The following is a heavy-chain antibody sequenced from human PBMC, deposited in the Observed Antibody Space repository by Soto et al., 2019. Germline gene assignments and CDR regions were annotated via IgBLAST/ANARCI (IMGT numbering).Heavy chain of an antibody. D-gene: IGHD2-2*02. J-gene: IGHJ6*02. CDR3: ARWGYCSSTSCYNRDYYYYGMDV. CDR2: IYYSGST. V-gene: IGHV4-59*01. CDR1: GGSISSYY. Sequence: PSATLSLTCTVSGGSISSYYWSWIRQPPGKGLEWIGYIYYSGSTNYNPSLKSRVTISVDTSKNQFSLKLSSVTAADTAVYYCARWGYCSSTSCYNRDYYYYGMDVWGQGTKVTVS.